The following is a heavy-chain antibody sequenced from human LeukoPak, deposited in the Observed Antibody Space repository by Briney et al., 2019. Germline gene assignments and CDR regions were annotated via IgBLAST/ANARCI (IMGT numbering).Heavy chain of an antibody. D-gene: IGHD3-10*01. J-gene: IGHJ4*02. CDR3: ARDRATDRGLDY. CDR2: ISYSGST. V-gene: IGHV4-61*08. CDR1: GGSISSGDYY. Sequence: SQTLSLTCTVSGGSISSGDYYWSWIRQPPGKGLEWVGYISYSGSTNYNPSLKSRVTISADTSKNQFSLKLSSVTAADTAVYYCARDRATDRGLDYWGPGTLVTVSS.